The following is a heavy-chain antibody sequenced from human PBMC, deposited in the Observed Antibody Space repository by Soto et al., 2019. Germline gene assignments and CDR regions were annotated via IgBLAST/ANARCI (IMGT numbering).Heavy chain of an antibody. CDR2: ISWNSGSI. J-gene: IGHJ6*02. Sequence: EVQLVESGGGLVQPGRSLRLSCAASGFTFDDYAMHWVRQAPGKGLEWVSGISWNSGSIGYADSVKGRFTISRDNGKNSLYLQMNSLRPEDTALYYCASSSGWSGAYYGMDVWGQGTTVTVSS. CDR3: ASSSGWSGAYYGMDV. D-gene: IGHD6-19*01. V-gene: IGHV3-9*01. CDR1: GFTFDDYA.